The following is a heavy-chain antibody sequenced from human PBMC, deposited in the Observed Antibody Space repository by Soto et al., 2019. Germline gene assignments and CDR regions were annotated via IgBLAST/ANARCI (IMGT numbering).Heavy chain of an antibody. V-gene: IGHV3-15*01. Sequence: EVQLVESGGGLVKPGGSLRLSCAASGFTFSNAWMSWVRQAPGKRLEWVGRIKSKTDGGTTDYAAPVKGRFTISRDDSKNTLYLQMNSLKTEDTAVYYCTTYSSSWKFDYWGQGTLVTVSS. J-gene: IGHJ4*02. D-gene: IGHD6-13*01. CDR3: TTYSSSWKFDY. CDR2: IKSKTDGGTT. CDR1: GFTFSNAW.